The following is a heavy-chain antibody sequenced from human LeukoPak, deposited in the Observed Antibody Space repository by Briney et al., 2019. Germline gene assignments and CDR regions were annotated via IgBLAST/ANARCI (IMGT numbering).Heavy chain of an antibody. CDR1: GSTFRNSW. CDR3: VRLVGTSGDS. D-gene: IGHD1-1*01. V-gene: IGHV3-74*01. CDR2: ISSDGTTT. Sequence: PGGSLRLSCAASGSTFRNSWMHWVRQAPGKGLVWVSGISSDGTTTTYGDSVKGRFTVSRDNPRNTIYLQMHSLTAEDTAVYYCVRLVGTSGDSWGQGTLVTVSS. J-gene: IGHJ4*02.